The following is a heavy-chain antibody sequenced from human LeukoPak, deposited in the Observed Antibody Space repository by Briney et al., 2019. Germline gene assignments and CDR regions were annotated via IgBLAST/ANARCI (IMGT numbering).Heavy chain of an antibody. CDR3: ARYFYGSGSYYNH. Sequence: SETLSLTCAVSGYSISSGYYWGWIRQPPGKGLEWIGSVYYSGSTYYNPSLKSRVTISVDTSKNQFSLKLSSVTAADTAVYYCARYFYGSGSYYNHWGQGTLVTVSS. J-gene: IGHJ4*02. D-gene: IGHD3-10*01. V-gene: IGHV4-38-2*01. CDR2: VYYSGST. CDR1: GYSISSGYY.